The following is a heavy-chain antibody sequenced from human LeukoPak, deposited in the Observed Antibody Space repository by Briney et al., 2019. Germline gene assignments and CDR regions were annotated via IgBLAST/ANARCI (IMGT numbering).Heavy chain of an antibody. CDR3: ARVISSGLESFDY. D-gene: IGHD6-19*01. V-gene: IGHV3-21*01. CDR2: ISSSSSYI. CDR1: GFTFSSYS. Sequence: GGSLRLSCAASGFTFSSYSMNWVRQAPGKGLEWVSSISSSSSYIYYADSVMGRFTISRDNAKNSLYLQMNSLRAEDTAVYYCARVISSGLESFDYWGQGTLVTVSS. J-gene: IGHJ4*02.